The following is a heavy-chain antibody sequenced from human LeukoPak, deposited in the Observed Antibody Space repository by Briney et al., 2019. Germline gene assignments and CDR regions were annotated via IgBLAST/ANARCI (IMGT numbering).Heavy chain of an antibody. J-gene: IGHJ4*02. CDR2: ISYDGSNK. Sequence: GGSLRLSCAASGFTFSNYDMHWVRQAPGKGLEWVAVISYDGSNKYYADSVKGRFTISRDNSKNTLYLQMSSLRSEDTAVYYCARDHSSGFDYWGQGTLVTVSS. CDR3: ARDHSSGFDY. D-gene: IGHD6-19*01. V-gene: IGHV3-30*03. CDR1: GFTFSNYD.